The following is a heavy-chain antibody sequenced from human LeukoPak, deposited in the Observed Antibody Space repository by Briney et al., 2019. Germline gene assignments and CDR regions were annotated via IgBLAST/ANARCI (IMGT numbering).Heavy chain of an antibody. V-gene: IGHV4-39*02. CDR2: IYYSGST. D-gene: IGHD4-23*01. J-gene: IGHJ6*02. CDR3: AREMGVVTAHGIDV. CDR1: GGSISSISSNSYH. Sequence: SETLSLTCVVSGGSISSISSNSYHWGWIRQPTGKGLEWLGRIYYSGSTYYNPPLRRRVTISVDTSKNQFSLKLSSVTAADTALYYCAREMGVVTAHGIDVWGQGTTVTASS.